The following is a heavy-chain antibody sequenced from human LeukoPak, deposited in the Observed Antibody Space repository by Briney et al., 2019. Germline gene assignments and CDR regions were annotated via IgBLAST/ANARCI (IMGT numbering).Heavy chain of an antibody. CDR3: AKDVCSQVRCHRTTFYGMDV. Sequence: GGSLRLSCAASGFTFSSNGMQRVRQAPGKGLEGVAVISYDGSNEYYADSVKGRFTISRDDSKNTLYLQMNSLRAEDTAVYYCAKDVCSQVRCHRTTFYGMDVWGKGTTVTVSS. J-gene: IGHJ6*04. D-gene: IGHD1-14*01. CDR1: GFTFSSNG. CDR2: ISYDGSNE. V-gene: IGHV3-30*18.